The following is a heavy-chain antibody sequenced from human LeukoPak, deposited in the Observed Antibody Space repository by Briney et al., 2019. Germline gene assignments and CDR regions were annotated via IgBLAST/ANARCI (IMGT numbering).Heavy chain of an antibody. J-gene: IGHJ5*02. CDR3: AAGDIAAAGTVP. CDR1: GFTFTSSA. Sequence: SVKVSCKASGFTFTSSAMQWVRQARGQRLEWIGWIVVGSGNTNYAQKFQERVTITRDMSTSTAYMELSSPRSEDRAVYYCAAGDIAAAGTVPWGQGTLVTVSS. CDR2: IVVGSGNT. D-gene: IGHD6-13*01. V-gene: IGHV1-58*02.